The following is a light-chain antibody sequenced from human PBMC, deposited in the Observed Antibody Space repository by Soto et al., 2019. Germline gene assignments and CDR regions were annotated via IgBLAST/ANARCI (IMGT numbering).Light chain of an antibody. CDR2: EVI. J-gene: IGLJ2*01. CDR1: SSDVGGYNY. Sequence: QSVLTQPASVSGSPGQSITISCTGTSSDVGGYNYVSWYQQHPGKAPKLMIYEVINRPSGVSNRFSGSKSGNTASLTISGLQAEDEADYYCTSKTSSTYVVFGGGTKLTVL. V-gene: IGLV2-14*01. CDR3: TSKTSSTYVV.